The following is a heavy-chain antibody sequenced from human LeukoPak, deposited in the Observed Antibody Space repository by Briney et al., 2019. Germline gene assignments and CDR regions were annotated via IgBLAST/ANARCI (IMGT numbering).Heavy chain of an antibody. D-gene: IGHD6-13*01. Sequence: GGSLRLSCAASGFTFGSYGIHWVRQAPGKGLEWVAFIRFDGSNKYYADSVKGRFTISRDNSKNTLYLQMNSLRAEDTAVYYCAKDRGSSWNFDYWGQGTLVTVSS. CDR2: IRFDGSNK. CDR1: GFTFGSYG. V-gene: IGHV3-30*02. CDR3: AKDRGSSWNFDY. J-gene: IGHJ4*02.